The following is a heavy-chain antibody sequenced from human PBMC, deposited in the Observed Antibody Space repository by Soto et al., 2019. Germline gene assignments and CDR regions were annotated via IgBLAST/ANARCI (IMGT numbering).Heavy chain of an antibody. CDR1: GYTFTNYD. Sequence: QVQLVQSGAEVKKPGASVKVSCKASGYTFTNYDISWVRQAPGQGLEWMGWISAYNGNTNYAQNRQGRVTMTTGTHTSTAYMQVRRLRSDDTAAYYCSREGGEIVVVPAQGVRAFDIWGQGTMVTVSS. V-gene: IGHV1-18*01. D-gene: IGHD2-2*01. CDR2: ISAYNGNT. J-gene: IGHJ3*02. CDR3: SREGGEIVVVPAQGVRAFDI.